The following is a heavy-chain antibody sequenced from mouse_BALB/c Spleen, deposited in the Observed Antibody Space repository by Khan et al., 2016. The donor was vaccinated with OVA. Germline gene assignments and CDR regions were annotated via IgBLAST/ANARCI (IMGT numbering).Heavy chain of an antibody. CDR1: GYSITSGYY. J-gene: IGHJ2*01. Sequence: VQLQQSGPGLVKPSQSLSLTCSVTGYSITSGYYWNWIRQFPGNKLEWMGYISYDGSNNYNPSLKNRISITRDTSKNQFFLKLNSVTTEDTATYYCANRYDYWGQGTTLTVSS. D-gene: IGHD2-14*01. CDR2: ISYDGSN. V-gene: IGHV3-6*02. CDR3: ANRYDY.